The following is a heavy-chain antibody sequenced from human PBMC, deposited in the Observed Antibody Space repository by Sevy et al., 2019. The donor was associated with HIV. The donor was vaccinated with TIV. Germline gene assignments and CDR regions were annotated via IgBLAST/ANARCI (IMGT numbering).Heavy chain of an antibody. V-gene: IGHV3-30-3*01. CDR1: GFSLSDYA. CDR3: ARGPYNSGLRLDF. J-gene: IGHJ4*02. Sequence: GGSLRLSCAASGFSLSDYAIHWARQGPVKGLEWLTVISFDGGNKYYADSVKGRFTISRENSKNTVSLQMNSLRPDDTALDYCARGPYNSGLRLDFWGRGILVTVSS. D-gene: IGHD5-12*01. CDR2: ISFDGGNK.